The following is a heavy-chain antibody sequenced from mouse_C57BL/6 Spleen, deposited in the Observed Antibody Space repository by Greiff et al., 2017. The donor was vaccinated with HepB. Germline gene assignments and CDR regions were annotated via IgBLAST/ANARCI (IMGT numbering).Heavy chain of an antibody. D-gene: IGHD1-1*01. V-gene: IGHV1-75*01. CDR2: IFPGSGST. J-gene: IGHJ2*01. Sequence: SGPELVKPGASVKISCKASGYTFTDYYINWVKQRPGQGLEWIGWIFPGSGSTYYNEKFKGKATLTVDKSSSTAYMLLSSLTSEDSAVYFCARRRYYGSSSYYFDYWGQGTTLTVSS. CDR3: ARRRYYGSSSYYFDY. CDR1: GYTFTDYY.